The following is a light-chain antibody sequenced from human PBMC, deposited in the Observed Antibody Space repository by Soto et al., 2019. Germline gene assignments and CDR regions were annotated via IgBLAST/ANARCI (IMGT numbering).Light chain of an antibody. CDR2: WAS. CDR3: HQYYRTPLT. CDR1: QSVLYSSNNKNY. Sequence: DIVMTQSPDSLPVSLGERATINCKSSQSVLYSSNNKNYLSWYQQKPGQPPKLLIYWASTRESGVPDRFSGSGSGTDFTLTISRLQAEDVAVYYCHQYYRTPLTFGGGTKVEIK. V-gene: IGKV4-1*01. J-gene: IGKJ4*01.